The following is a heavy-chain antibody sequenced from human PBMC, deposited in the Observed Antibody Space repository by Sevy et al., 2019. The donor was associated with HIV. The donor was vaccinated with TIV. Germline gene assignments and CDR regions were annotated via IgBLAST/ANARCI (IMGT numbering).Heavy chain of an antibody. V-gene: IGHV1-18*01. CDR2: ISAYNGNT. CDR1: GYTFTSYG. Sequence: ASVKVSCKASGYTFTSYGISWVRQAPGQGLEWMGWISAYNGNTNYAQKLQGRVTMTTDTSTSTAYMELRSLRSDDTAVYYCARPIMITFRELDAFDIWGQGTMVTVSS. CDR3: ARPIMITFRELDAFDI. D-gene: IGHD3-16*01. J-gene: IGHJ3*02.